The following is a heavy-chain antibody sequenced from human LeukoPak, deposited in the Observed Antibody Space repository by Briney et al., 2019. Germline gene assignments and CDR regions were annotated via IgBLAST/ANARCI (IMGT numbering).Heavy chain of an antibody. J-gene: IGHJ4*02. CDR3: ARDVRNYYDSSGYYLFDY. Sequence: SETLSLTCTVSGGSINSYYWNWIRQPPGKGLEWIGYIYYSGSTNYNPSLKSRVTISVDTSKNQFSLKVTSVTAADTAVYYCARDVRNYYDSSGYYLFDYWGQGTLVTVSS. CDR1: GGSINSYY. D-gene: IGHD3-22*01. V-gene: IGHV4-59*12. CDR2: IYYSGST.